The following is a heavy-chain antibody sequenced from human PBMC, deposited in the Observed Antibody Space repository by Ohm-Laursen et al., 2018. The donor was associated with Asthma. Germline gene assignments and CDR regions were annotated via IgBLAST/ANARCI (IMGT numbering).Heavy chain of an antibody. J-gene: IGHJ4*02. CDR2: INPSAGSI. CDR1: GYTFTNYY. D-gene: IGHD3-22*01. CDR3: ATERYYYDSSGTRINRVFDY. Sequence: ASVKVSCKSSGYTFTNYYIHWVRQAPGQGLEWMEIINPSAGSITYAQKFQGRVTMTSDTSTSTVYMELTRLRSEDTAVYYCATERYYYDSSGTRINRVFDYWGQGTLVTVSS. V-gene: IGHV1-46*01.